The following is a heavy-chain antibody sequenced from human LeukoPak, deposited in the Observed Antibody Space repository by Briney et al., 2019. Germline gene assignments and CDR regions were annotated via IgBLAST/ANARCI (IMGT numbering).Heavy chain of an antibody. CDR1: GGSFSGYY. CDR3: ARGTHIVVVATEEVWFDP. CDR2: INHSGST. J-gene: IGHJ5*02. V-gene: IGHV4-34*01. Sequence: SSETLSLTCAVYGGSFSGYYWSWIRQPPGKGLEWIGEINHSGSTNYNPSLKSRVTISVDTSKNQFSLKLSSVTAADTAVYYCARGTHIVVVATEEVWFDPWGQGTLVTVSS. D-gene: IGHD2-15*01.